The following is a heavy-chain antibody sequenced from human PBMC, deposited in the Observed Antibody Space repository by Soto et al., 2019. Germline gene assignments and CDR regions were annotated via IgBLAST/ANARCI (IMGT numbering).Heavy chain of an antibody. V-gene: IGHV3-48*01. CDR3: AKSDRDHWPTSADV. Sequence: GGSRRLSCAASGFTFSSYSMNWVRQAPGKGLEWVSYISSSSSSTYYADSVKGRFTISRDNSKNTLYLQMNSLRAEDTAVYYCAKSDRDHWPTSADVWGQGTTVTVSS. CDR2: ISSSSSST. J-gene: IGHJ6*02. D-gene: IGHD3-22*01. CDR1: GFTFSSYS.